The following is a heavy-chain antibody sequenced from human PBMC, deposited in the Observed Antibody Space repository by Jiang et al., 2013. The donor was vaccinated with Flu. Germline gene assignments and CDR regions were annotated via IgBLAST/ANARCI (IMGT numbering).Heavy chain of an antibody. D-gene: IGHD6-19*01. CDR2: ISAYNGNT. CDR3: ARGGAVADAFDY. V-gene: IGHV1-18*04. Sequence: YGISWVRQAPGQGLEWMGWISAYNGNTNYAQKLQGRVTMTTDTSTSTAYMELRSLRSDDTAVYYCARGGAVADAFDYWGQGTPVTVSS. J-gene: IGHJ4*02. CDR1: YG.